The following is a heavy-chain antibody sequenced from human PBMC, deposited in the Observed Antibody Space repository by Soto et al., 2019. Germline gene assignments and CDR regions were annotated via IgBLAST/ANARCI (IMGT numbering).Heavy chain of an antibody. CDR3: AREGSHSYGYYGMDV. Sequence: SETLSLTCTVSGGSISSYYWSWIRQPPGKGLEWIGYIYYSGSTNYNPSLKSRVTISVDTSKNQFSLKLSSVTAADTAVYYCAREGSHSYGYYGMDVWGQGTTVTVSS. J-gene: IGHJ6*02. CDR1: GGSISSYY. D-gene: IGHD5-18*01. CDR2: IYYSGST. V-gene: IGHV4-59*01.